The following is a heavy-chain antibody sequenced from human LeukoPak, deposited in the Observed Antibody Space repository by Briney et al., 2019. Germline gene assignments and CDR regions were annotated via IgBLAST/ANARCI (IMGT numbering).Heavy chain of an antibody. D-gene: IGHD3-10*01. J-gene: IGHJ4*02. CDR1: GFTFSSYA. CDR3: ASGPMVRGVIDY. CDR2: ISYDGSNK. Sequence: GGSLRLSCAASGFTFSSYAMHWVRQAPGLGLEWVAVISYDGSNKYYADSVKGRFTISRDNSKNTLYLQMNSLRAEDTAVYYCASGPMVRGVIDYWGQGTRVTVSS. V-gene: IGHV3-30-3*01.